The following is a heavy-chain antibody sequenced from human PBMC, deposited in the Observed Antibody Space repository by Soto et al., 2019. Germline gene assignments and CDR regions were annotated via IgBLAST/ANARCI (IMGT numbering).Heavy chain of an antibody. V-gene: IGHV3-21*01. CDR1: GFTFSSYS. J-gene: IGHJ3*02. Sequence: GGSLRLSCAASGFTFSSYSMNWVRQAPGKGLEWVSSISSSSSYIYYADSVKGRFTISRDNAKNSLYLQMNSLRAEDTAVYYCARGFSPDDYDILTGYPDAFDIWGQGTMVTVSS. D-gene: IGHD3-9*01. CDR3: ARGFSPDDYDILTGYPDAFDI. CDR2: ISSSSSYI.